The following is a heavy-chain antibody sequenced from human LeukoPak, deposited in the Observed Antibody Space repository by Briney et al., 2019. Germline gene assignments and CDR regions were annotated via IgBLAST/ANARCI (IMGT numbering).Heavy chain of an antibody. V-gene: IGHV1-69*13. CDR1: GGTFSSYA. CDR3: ARDVSGGYFDY. Sequence: SVKVSCKASGGTFSSYAISWVRQSPGQGLEWMGGIIPIFGTANYAQKFQGRVTITADESASTAYTELSSLRSEDTAVYYCARDVSGGYFDYWGQGTLVTVSS. D-gene: IGHD3-16*01. CDR2: IIPIFGTA. J-gene: IGHJ4*02.